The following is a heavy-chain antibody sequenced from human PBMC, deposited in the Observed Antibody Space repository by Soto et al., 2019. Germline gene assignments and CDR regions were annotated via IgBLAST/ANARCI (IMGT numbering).Heavy chain of an antibody. CDR1: GFTFSSYG. V-gene: IGHV3-30*18. Sequence: QVQLVESGGGVVQPGRSLRLSCAASGFTFSSYGMHWVRQAPGKGLEWVAVISYDGSNKYYADSVKGRFTISRDNSKNTLYLQMNSLRAEDTAVYYCAKDLRYGRSSSALDYWGQGTLVTVSS. J-gene: IGHJ4*02. CDR2: ISYDGSNK. CDR3: AKDLRYGRSSSALDY. D-gene: IGHD6-6*01.